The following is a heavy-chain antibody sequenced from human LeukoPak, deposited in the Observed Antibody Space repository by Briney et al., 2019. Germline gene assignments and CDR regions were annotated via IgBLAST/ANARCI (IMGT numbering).Heavy chain of an antibody. Sequence: SETLSLTCTVSRGSISSYYWSWIRQPAGKGLEWIGRIYTSGSTNYNPSLKSRVTMSVDTSKNQFSLKLSSVTDADTDVYYCAGGSRVVGGDYFDYWGQGTLVTVSS. CDR2: IYTSGST. J-gene: IGHJ4*02. D-gene: IGHD1-26*01. V-gene: IGHV4-4*07. CDR3: AGGSRVVGGDYFDY. CDR1: RGSISSYY.